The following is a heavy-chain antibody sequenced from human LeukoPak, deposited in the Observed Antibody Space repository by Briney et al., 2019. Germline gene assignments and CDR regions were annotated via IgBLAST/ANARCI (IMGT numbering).Heavy chain of an antibody. CDR2: IYYSGST. D-gene: IGHD1-26*01. V-gene: IGHV4-31*03. CDR3: ARVVPDAHYYYYGMDV. Sequence: SETLSLTCTVSGGSISSGGYYWSWIRQHPGKGLEWIGYIYYSGSTYYNPSPKSRVTISVDTSKNQFPLKLSSVTAADTAVYYCARVVPDAHYYYYGMDVWGQGTTVTVSS. J-gene: IGHJ6*02. CDR1: GGSISSGGYY.